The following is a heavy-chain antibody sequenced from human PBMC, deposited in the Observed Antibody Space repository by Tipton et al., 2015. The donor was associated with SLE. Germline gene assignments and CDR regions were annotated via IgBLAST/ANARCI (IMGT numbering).Heavy chain of an antibody. J-gene: IGHJ4*02. CDR1: GFIVSDNY. CDR2: IYSGGYT. D-gene: IGHD1-14*01. Sequence: SLRLSCVASGFIVSDNYMSWVRQAPGKGLEWVSVIYSGGYTYYADSVKGRFTISRDNSKNTLYLQMNSLRVDDTALYYCARTTEYDYWGQGTQVTVSS. CDR3: ARTTEYDY. V-gene: IGHV3-53*01.